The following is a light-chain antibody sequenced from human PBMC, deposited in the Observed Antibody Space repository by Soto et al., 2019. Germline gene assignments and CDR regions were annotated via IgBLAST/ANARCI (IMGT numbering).Light chain of an antibody. V-gene: IGKV1-39*01. J-gene: IGKJ2*01. CDR2: AAY. CDR3: QQSHSSPQT. Sequence: DIQLTQSPSSLSVSVGDKVTIACRASQTVSTFLHWYQQKPGRAPKLLIYAAYRLQPGVPPRFRGSGTGTDFTLTINSLQPADFATYYCQQSHSSPQTFGQGTHLEIK. CDR1: QTVSTF.